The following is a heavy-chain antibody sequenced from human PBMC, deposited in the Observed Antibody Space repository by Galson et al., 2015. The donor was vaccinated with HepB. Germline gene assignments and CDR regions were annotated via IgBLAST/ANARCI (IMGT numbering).Heavy chain of an antibody. CDR3: SSRHSYFGSWTWYKVSDC. CDR1: GYSFTPFW. D-gene: IGHD3-10*01. V-gene: IGHV5-10-1*01. Sequence: QSGAEAKKPGESLRISSTASGYSFTPFWISWVRQMPGKGLEWLGRIDPSDSYTAYSPSFQGAVTISADNSSTTAYLQLSSLKASDTAMYYWSSRHSYFGSWTWYKVSDCLGQGTLITVSS. J-gene: IGHJ4*02. CDR2: IDPSDSYT.